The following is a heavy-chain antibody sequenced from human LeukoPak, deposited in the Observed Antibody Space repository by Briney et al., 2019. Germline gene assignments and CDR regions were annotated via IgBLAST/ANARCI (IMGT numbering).Heavy chain of an antibody. D-gene: IGHD1-7*01. J-gene: IGHJ3*02. Sequence: GASVKVSCTASGYTFTSYDINWVRQATGQGLEWTGWMNPNSGNTGYAQKFQGRVTMTRNTSISTAYMELSSLRSEDTAVYYCARDARRGVELKAFDIWGQGTMVTVSS. CDR2: MNPNSGNT. V-gene: IGHV1-8*01. CDR1: GYTFTSYD. CDR3: ARDARRGVELKAFDI.